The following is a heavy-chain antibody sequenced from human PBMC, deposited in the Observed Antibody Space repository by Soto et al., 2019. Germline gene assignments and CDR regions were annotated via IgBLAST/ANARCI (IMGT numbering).Heavy chain of an antibody. CDR1: GGSISSSSYY. CDR2: IYYSGST. V-gene: IGHV4-39*01. Sequence: SETLSLTCTVSGGSISSSSYYWGWIRQPPGKGLEWIGSIYYSGSTYYNPSLKSRVTISVDTSKNQFSLRAEDTAVYYCTKGPSSGSYYTPFDYWGQGTLVTVSS. J-gene: IGHJ4*02. D-gene: IGHD1-26*01. CDR3: TKGPSSGSYYTPFDY.